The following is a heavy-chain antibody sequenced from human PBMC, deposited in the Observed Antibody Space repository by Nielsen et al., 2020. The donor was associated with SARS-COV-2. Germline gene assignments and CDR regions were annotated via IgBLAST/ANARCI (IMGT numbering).Heavy chain of an antibody. D-gene: IGHD5-24*01. CDR2: IYSGGST. CDR1: GFTVSSNY. CDR3: AKLGMATMILDY. V-gene: IGHV3-66*04. J-gene: IGHJ4*02. Sequence: GESLKISCAASGFTVSSNYMSWVRQAPGKGLEWVSVIYSGGSTYYADSVKGRFTISRDNSKNTLYLQMNSLRAEDTAVYYCAKLGMATMILDYWGQGTLVTVSS.